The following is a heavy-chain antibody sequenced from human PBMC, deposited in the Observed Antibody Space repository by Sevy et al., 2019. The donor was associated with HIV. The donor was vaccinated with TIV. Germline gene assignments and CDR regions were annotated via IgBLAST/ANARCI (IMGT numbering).Heavy chain of an antibody. D-gene: IGHD3-22*01. J-gene: IGHJ4*02. CDR1: GGTFSSYA. CDR3: AIYYDSSGTRGRYYFDY. Sequence: KISCKASGGTFSSYAISWVRQAPGQGLEWMGGIIPIFGTANYAQKFQGRVTITADESTSTAYMELSSLRSEDTAVYYCAIYYDSSGTRGRYYFDYWGQGTLVTVSS. CDR2: IIPIFGTA. V-gene: IGHV1-69*01.